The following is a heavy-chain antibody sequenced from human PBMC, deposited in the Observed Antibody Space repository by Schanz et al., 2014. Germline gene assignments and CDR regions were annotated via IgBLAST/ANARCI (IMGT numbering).Heavy chain of an antibody. Sequence: VQLVESGGGLIQPGGSLRLSCVVSGFTFSDYYMSWIRQAPGKGLEWVSYISSSSIYTNYADSVKGRFTISRDNAKNSLYLQMNSLRAEDTAVYYCARDMLRRYGALEIWGRGTMVTVSS. CDR1: GFTFSDYY. CDR2: ISSSSIYT. D-gene: IGHD2-8*01. J-gene: IGHJ3*02. V-gene: IGHV3-11*06. CDR3: ARDMLRRYGALEI.